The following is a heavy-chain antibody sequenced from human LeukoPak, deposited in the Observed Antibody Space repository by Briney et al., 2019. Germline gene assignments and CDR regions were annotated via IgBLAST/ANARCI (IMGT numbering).Heavy chain of an antibody. CDR1: GYSFTSYW. Sequence: GESLKISCKGSGYSFTSYWIGWVRQMPGKGLEWMGIIYPSDSDTRYRPSFQGQVTISADKSISTAYLQWSSLKASDTAMYYCARQGYSYGYNYYYYYYMDVWGKGTTVTVSS. D-gene: IGHD5-18*01. V-gene: IGHV5-51*01. J-gene: IGHJ6*03. CDR3: ARQGYSYGYNYYYYYYMDV. CDR2: IYPSDSDT.